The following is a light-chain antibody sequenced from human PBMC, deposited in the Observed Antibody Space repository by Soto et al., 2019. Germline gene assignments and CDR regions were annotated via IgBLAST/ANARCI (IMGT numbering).Light chain of an antibody. CDR1: QSVSSY. Sequence: EIVLTQSPATLSLSPGERATLSCRASQSVSSYLAWYQQKPGQAPRLLIYDASNRATGIPARVSGSGSGTDFTLTINSLEPEDCAVYDCQHFGSSLRTFGQGTKVDIK. CDR3: QHFGSSLRT. V-gene: IGKV3-11*01. CDR2: DAS. J-gene: IGKJ1*01.